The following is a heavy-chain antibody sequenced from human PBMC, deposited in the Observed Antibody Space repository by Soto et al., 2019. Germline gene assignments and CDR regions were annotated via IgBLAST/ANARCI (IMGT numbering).Heavy chain of an antibody. CDR1: GFTFSSYS. Sequence: GGSLRLSCAASGFTFSSYSMNWVRQAPGKGLEWVSYISSSSSTIYYADSVKGRFTISRDNARNTLYLQLNSLRAEDTAVYYCARDLNWVLDYWGQGGLVTVSS. V-gene: IGHV3-48*01. CDR2: ISSSSSTI. CDR3: ARDLNWVLDY. D-gene: IGHD3-16*01. J-gene: IGHJ4*02.